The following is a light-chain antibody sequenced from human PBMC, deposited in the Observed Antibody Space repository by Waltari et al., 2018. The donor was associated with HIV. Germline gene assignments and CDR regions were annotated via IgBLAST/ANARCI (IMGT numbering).Light chain of an antibody. V-gene: IGKV1-5*03. J-gene: IGKJ2*01. CDR1: QTISSS. CDR3: QQYNSNSMYT. Sequence: DIQVTQSPSTLSASVGDRVTITCRASQTISSSLAWYQQKPGKSPKLLIYKASDLESGVPSRFYGSGSGTVFTLTISSLQPDDFATYYCQQYNSNSMYTFGQGTELEIK. CDR2: KAS.